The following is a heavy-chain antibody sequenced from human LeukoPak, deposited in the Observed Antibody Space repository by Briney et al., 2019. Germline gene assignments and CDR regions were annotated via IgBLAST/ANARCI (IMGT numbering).Heavy chain of an antibody. CDR1: GYTFTGYY. CDR3: ARGRTPLVTVNYYYYYMDV. Sequence: GASVKVSCKASGYTFTGYYMHWVRQAPGQGLEWMGWINPNSGNTGYAQKFQGRVTITRNTSINTAYMELSSLRSEDTAVYYCARGRTPLVTVNYYYYYMDVWGKGTTVTISS. V-gene: IGHV1-8*03. J-gene: IGHJ6*03. D-gene: IGHD2-8*02. CDR2: INPNSGNT.